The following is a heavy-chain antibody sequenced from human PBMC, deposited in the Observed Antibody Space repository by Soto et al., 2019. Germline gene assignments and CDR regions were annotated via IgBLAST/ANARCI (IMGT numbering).Heavy chain of an antibody. D-gene: IGHD2-15*01. CDR1: GFRLSDYA. J-gene: IGHJ6*03. CDR3: AENGCSYPACYPYDYYVDD. Sequence: EVQLLESGGGLVQPGGSLRLSCAASGFRLSDYAMNWVRQAPGKGLEWVSGMTGTGNSAFYSDSVKGRFTISRDISKSTLSLQMTRLRAEDTAVYYCAENGCSYPACYPYDYYVDDWGSGTTVTVSS. V-gene: IGHV3-23*05. CDR2: MTGTGNSA.